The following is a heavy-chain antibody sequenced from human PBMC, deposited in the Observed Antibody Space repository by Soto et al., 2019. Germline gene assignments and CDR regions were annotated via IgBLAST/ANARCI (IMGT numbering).Heavy chain of an antibody. CDR2: INVYNGNT. J-gene: IGHJ4*02. Sequence: ASVKVSCKASGYTFTNYGISWVRQAPGQGLEWMGWINVYNGNTKYAQKVQGRVTMTTDTSTSTAYMELSSLRSEDTAVYFCARGGCSGGSCQALDYWGPGTLVTVSS. CDR1: GYTFTNYG. CDR3: ARGGCSGGSCQALDY. D-gene: IGHD2-15*01. V-gene: IGHV1-18*01.